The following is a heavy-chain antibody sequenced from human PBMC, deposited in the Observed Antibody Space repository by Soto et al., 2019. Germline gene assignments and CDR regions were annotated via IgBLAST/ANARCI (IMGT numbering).Heavy chain of an antibody. CDR3: ARETITVAPRSYFDY. Sequence: PSETLSLTCTVSGGSVSSGSYYWNWVRQPPGKGLQWIGYTHHSGSTNYNPSLQSRVTISVDTSKNQFSLRLSSVTAADTAVYYCARETITVAPRSYFDYWGQGNMVPVYS. D-gene: IGHD6-19*01. CDR2: THHSGST. J-gene: IGHJ4*02. CDR1: GGSVSSGSYY. V-gene: IGHV4-61*01.